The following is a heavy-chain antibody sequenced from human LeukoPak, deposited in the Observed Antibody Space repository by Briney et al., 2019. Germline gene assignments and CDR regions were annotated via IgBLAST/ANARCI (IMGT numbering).Heavy chain of an antibody. V-gene: IGHV1-2*02. CDR3: ARGGIAAAGTSDAFDI. CDR1: GYTFTGYY. CDR2: INPNSGAP. Sequence: ASVKVSCKASGYTFTGYYIHWVRQAPGQGLEWMGWINPNSGAPNYAQNFQDRVTMTRDTSTSTAYMELSSLRSEDTAVYYCARGGIAAAGTSDAFDIWGQGTMVTVSS. J-gene: IGHJ3*02. D-gene: IGHD6-13*01.